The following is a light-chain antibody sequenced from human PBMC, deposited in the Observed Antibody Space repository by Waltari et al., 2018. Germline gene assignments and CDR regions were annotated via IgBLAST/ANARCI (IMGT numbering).Light chain of an antibody. J-gene: IGKJ1*01. CDR3: QQYNLWPWT. CDR1: QSVGTT. V-gene: IGKV3-15*01. CDR2: GAS. Sequence: EIVMTQSPVTLSVSPGERATLSCRASQSVGTTLAWYQQKPGHAPRLLIYGASTRATGIAARFSGSGSGTEFTLTISSLQSEDFAIYYCQQYNLWPWTFDQGTKVDIK.